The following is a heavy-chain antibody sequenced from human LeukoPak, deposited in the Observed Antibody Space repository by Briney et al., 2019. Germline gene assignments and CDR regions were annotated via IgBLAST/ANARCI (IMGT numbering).Heavy chain of an antibody. CDR2: ISGSGGST. D-gene: IGHD4-17*01. V-gene: IGHV3-23*01. CDR3: AKCSNDYGDNNWFDP. J-gene: IGHJ5*02. CDR1: GFTFSSYA. Sequence: PGGSLRLSCAASGFTFSSYAMSWVRQAPGKGLEWVSAISGSGGSTYYADSVKGRFTISRDSSKNTLYLQMNSLRAEDTAVYYCAKCSNDYGDNNWFDPWGQGTLVTVSS.